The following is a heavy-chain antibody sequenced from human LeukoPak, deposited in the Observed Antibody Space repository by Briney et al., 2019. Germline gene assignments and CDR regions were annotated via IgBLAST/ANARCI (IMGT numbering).Heavy chain of an antibody. CDR1: GFTFGTYA. CDR3: AKDASNGDYAH. J-gene: IGHJ4*02. D-gene: IGHD4-17*01. Sequence: GSLRLSCAASGFTFGTYAMTWVRQAPGKGLEWGSGISGSGTNPFYADSVRGRFTISRDNSKNTLYLQMDSLRAEDTAVYFCAKDASNGDYAHWGQGTLVTVSS. CDR2: ISGSGTNP. V-gene: IGHV3-23*01.